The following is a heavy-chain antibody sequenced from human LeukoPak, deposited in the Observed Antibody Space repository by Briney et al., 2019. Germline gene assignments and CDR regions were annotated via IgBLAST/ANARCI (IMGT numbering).Heavy chain of an antibody. CDR2: IYYSGST. CDR1: GGSFSGYY. Sequence: PSETLSLTCAVYGGSFSGYYWSWIRQPPGKGLEWIGYIYYSGSTNYNPSLKSRVTISVDTSKNQFSLKLSSVTAADTAVYYCARSNWFDPWGQGTLVTVSS. J-gene: IGHJ5*02. V-gene: IGHV4-59*01. CDR3: ARSNWFDP.